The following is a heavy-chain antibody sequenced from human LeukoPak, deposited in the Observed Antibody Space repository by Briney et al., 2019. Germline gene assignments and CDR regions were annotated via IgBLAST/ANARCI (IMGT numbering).Heavy chain of an antibody. V-gene: IGHV1-69*02. CDR2: IIPILGIA. CDR1: GYTFVTKP. CDR3: ARRDYYDSSGYYSY. J-gene: IGHJ4*02. D-gene: IGHD3-22*01. Sequence: SVKVSCKTSGYTFVTKPISWVRQAPGQGLEWMGRIIPILGIANYAQKFQGRVTITADKSTSTAYMELSSLRSEDTAVYCCARRDYYDSSGYYSYWGQGTLVTVSS.